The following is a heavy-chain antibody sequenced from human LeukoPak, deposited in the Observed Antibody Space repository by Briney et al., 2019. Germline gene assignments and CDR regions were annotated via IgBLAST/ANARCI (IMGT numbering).Heavy chain of an antibody. V-gene: IGHV3-7*01. J-gene: IGHJ3*02. CDR2: IKQDGSEQ. CDR1: GFTFSYFW. D-gene: IGHD2-15*01. Sequence: GGSLRLSCAASGFTFSYFWMSWVRQAPGRGLDWVVNIKQDGSEQYYVDSVKGRFTISRDNAKNSLYLQMNSLRAEDTAVYYCARMRSYCSGGSCPKAHTFDIWGQGTMVTVSS. CDR3: ARMRSYCSGGSCPKAHTFDI.